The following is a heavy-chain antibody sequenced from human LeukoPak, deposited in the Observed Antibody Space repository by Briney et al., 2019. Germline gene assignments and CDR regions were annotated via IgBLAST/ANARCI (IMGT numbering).Heavy chain of an antibody. Sequence: GGSLRLSCAASGFTFSSYEMNWVRQAPGKGLEWISYISSSGSNIYYADSVKGRFTISRDNAKNSLYPQMNSLRADDTAVYYCARDNGKASDYWGQGTLVTVSS. CDR2: ISSSGSNI. V-gene: IGHV3-48*03. D-gene: IGHD1-14*01. CDR3: ARDNGKASDY. J-gene: IGHJ4*02. CDR1: GFTFSSYE.